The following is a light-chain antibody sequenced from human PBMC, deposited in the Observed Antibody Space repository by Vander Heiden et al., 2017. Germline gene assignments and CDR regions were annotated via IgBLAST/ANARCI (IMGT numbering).Light chain of an antibody. CDR3: QAWDSSTVV. V-gene: IGLV3-1*01. J-gene: IGLJ2*01. CDR1: KLANKY. Sequence: SYALTQPPSVSVSPGQTVRITCSGDKLANKYVCWYQQKSGQSPVLIIYQDRERPSGIPERFAGSNSVNTATLTISGTQAMDEADYYCQAWDSSTVVFGGGTKLTVL. CDR2: QDR.